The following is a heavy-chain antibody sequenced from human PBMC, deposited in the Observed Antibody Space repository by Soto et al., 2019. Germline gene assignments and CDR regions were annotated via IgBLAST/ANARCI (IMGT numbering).Heavy chain of an antibody. CDR2: IYYSGST. Sequence: SETLSLTCTVSGGSISSGGYYWSWIRQHPGKGLEWIGYIYYSGSTYYNPSLKSRVTISVDTPKNQFSLKLSSVTAADTAVYYCARGASGAYYYDSSGYYRLDYGMDVWGQGTTVTVSS. V-gene: IGHV4-31*03. CDR3: ARGASGAYYYDSSGYYRLDYGMDV. D-gene: IGHD3-22*01. CDR1: GGSISSGGYY. J-gene: IGHJ6*02.